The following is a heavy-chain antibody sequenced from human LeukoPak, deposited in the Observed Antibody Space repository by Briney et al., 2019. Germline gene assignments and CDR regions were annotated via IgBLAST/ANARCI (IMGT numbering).Heavy chain of an antibody. J-gene: IGHJ5*02. D-gene: IGHD2-2*01. CDR2: INHSGST. Sequence: PSETLSLTCAVYGVSFSGYYWSWIRQPPGKGLEWIGEINHSGSTNYNPSLKSRVTISVDTSKNQFSLKLSSVTAADTAVYYCARVIVVVPAAYLLYSSSRRNWFDPWGQGTLVTVSS. V-gene: IGHV4-34*01. CDR1: GVSFSGYY. CDR3: ARVIVVVPAAYLLYSSSRRNWFDP.